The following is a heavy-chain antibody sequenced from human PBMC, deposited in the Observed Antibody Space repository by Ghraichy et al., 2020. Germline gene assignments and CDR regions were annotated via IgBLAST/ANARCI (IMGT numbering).Heavy chain of an antibody. D-gene: IGHD2-21*02. V-gene: IGHV3-7*03. CDR2: IKRDGSQK. Sequence: GESLNISCVGSGFTFSSHWMSWVRHVPGKGLGWVANIKRDGSQKYYVGSLKGRFTISRDNAKNSLYLQMSSLRAGDTAVYYCARDSGDWTLDYWGQGTLVTVSS. CDR1: GFTFSSHW. J-gene: IGHJ4*02. CDR3: ARDSGDWTLDY.